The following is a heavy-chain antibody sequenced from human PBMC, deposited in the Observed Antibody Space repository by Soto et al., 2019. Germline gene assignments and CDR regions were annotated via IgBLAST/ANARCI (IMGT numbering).Heavy chain of an antibody. Sequence: PGESLKISCKGSGYSFTSYWIGWVRQMPGKGLEWMGIIYPGDSDTRYSPSFQGQVTISADKSISTAYLQWSSLKASDTAMYYCARGYYDFWSGYYTSGNYFTYYTYAMDVWGQGTTVTVSS. D-gene: IGHD3-3*01. CDR1: GYSFTSYW. J-gene: IGHJ6*02. CDR3: ARGYYDFWSGYYTSGNYFTYYTYAMDV. CDR2: IYPGDSDT. V-gene: IGHV5-51*01.